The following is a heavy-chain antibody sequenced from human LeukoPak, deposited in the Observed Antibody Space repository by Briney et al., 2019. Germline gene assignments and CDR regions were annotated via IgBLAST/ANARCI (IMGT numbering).Heavy chain of an antibody. V-gene: IGHV3-7*01. D-gene: IGHD5-18*01. CDR2: IKQDGSEK. J-gene: IGHJ4*02. Sequence: LSGGSLRLSCAASGFTFSSYWMSWVRQAPGRGLEWVANIKQDGSEKYYVDSVKGRFTISRDNAKNSLYLQMNSLRAEDTAVYYCARDLSGVTGYTYGRGIDYWGQGTLVTVSS. CDR1: GFTFSSYW. CDR3: ARDLSGVTGYTYGRGIDY.